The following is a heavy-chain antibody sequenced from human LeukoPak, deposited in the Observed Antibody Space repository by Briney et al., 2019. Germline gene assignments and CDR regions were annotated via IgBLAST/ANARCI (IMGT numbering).Heavy chain of an antibody. V-gene: IGHV1-69-2*01. D-gene: IGHD3-3*02. CDR2: VDPEDAET. CDR3: ATEGISSLGCFDP. J-gene: IGHJ5*02. Sequence: GASVKISCKASGYTFTDYYMHWVQQAPGKGLEWMGRVDPEDAETIYAEKFQGRVTITADTSTDTAYMELSSLRSEDTAVYYCATEGISSLGCFDPWGQGTLVTVSS. CDR1: GYTFTDYY.